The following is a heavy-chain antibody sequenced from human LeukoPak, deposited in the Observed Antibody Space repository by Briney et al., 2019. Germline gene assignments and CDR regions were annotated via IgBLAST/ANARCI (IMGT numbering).Heavy chain of an antibody. CDR2: INSDGSST. Sequence: PGGSLRLSCAASGFTFSSYWMHWVRQAPGKGLVWVSRINSDGSSTSYADSVKGRFTISRDNAKNTLYLQMNSLRAEDTAVYYCAGGNNGNWFDPWGQGTLVTVSS. V-gene: IGHV3-74*01. J-gene: IGHJ5*02. CDR3: AGGNNGNWFDP. CDR1: GFTFSSYW. D-gene: IGHD1-14*01.